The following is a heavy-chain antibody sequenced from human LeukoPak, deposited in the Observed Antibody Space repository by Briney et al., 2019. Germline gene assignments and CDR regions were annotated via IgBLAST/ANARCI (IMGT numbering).Heavy chain of an antibody. CDR1: GFTVSSNY. V-gene: IGHV3-53*01. CDR3: ARLYRSTSYYFDY. D-gene: IGHD2-2*01. J-gene: IGHJ4*02. Sequence: GGSLRLSCAASGFTVSSNYMSWVRQAPGKGREGVSVIYSGGSTYYADSVKGRFTISRDNSKNTVNPQMNSLRDEDTAVYYCARLYRSTSYYFDYWGQGTPVTVSS. CDR2: IYSGGST.